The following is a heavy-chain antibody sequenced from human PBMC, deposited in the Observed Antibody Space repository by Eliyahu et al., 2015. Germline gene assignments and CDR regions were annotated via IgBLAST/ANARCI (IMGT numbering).Heavy chain of an antibody. Sequence: EVQLVESGGGLVQPGGSLRLSCAASGFTFSSYSMNWVRQAPGKGLEWVSYISSSSSTIYYADSVKGRFTISRDNAKNSLYLQMNSLRAEDTAVYYCARDGYGYHFDYWGQGTLVTVSS. D-gene: IGHD5-24*01. J-gene: IGHJ4*02. CDR3: ARDGYGYHFDY. V-gene: IGHV3-48*01. CDR1: GFTFSSYS. CDR2: ISSSSSTI.